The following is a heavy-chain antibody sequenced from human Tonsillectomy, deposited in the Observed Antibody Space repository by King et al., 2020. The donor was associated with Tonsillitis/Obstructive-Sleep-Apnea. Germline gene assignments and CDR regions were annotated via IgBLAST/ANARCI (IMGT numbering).Heavy chain of an antibody. CDR3: ARGRTPTGFWSGYHANNWFDP. CDR2: INPDSGGT. D-gene: IGHD3-3*01. V-gene: IGHV1-2*02. CDR1: GYTFTGFY. Sequence: QIQLVQSGAEVKKPGASVRVSCKASGYTFTGFYMHWVRQAPGQGLEWMGWINPDSGGTNYAQKFQGRVTMTRDTAISTAYMELSRLRSDDSAVYYCARGRTPTGFWSGYHANNWFDPWGQGTLVTVSS. J-gene: IGHJ5*02.